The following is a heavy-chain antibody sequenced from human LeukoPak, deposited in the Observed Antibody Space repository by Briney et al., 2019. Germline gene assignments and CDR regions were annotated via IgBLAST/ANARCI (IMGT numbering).Heavy chain of an antibody. J-gene: IGHJ4*02. V-gene: IGHV4-39*01. D-gene: IGHD2-15*01. CDR3: ARYCSGGSCFNQIGRGDDY. Sequence: PSETLSLTCTVSGGSFSSSSYYWGWIRQPPGKGLEWVGSIYYSGSTYYNPSLKSPVTISVDTSKNQFSLKLSSVTAADTAVYYCARYCSGGSCFNQIGRGDDYWGQGTLVTVSS. CDR1: GGSFSSSSYY. CDR2: IYYSGST.